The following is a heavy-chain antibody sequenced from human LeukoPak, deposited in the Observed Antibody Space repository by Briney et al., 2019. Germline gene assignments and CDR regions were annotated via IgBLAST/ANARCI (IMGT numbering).Heavy chain of an antibody. CDR1: GGSFSGYY. CDR3: ARVVMVAATRFDY. V-gene: IGHV4-34*01. J-gene: IGHJ4*02. D-gene: IGHD2-15*01. Sequence: SETLSLTCAVYGGSFSGYYWSWIRQPPGKGLEWIGEINHSGSTNYNPSLKSRVTISVDTSKNQFSLKLSSVTAADTAVYYCARVVMVAATRFDYWGQGTLVTVSS. CDR2: INHSGST.